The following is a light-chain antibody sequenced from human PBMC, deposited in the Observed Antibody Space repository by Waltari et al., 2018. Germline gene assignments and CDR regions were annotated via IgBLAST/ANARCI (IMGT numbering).Light chain of an antibody. V-gene: IGKV1-5*03. CDR1: QSISSW. CDR2: KAS. Sequence: DIQMTQSPSTLSASVGDRVTITCRASQSISSWLAWYQQKPGTAPKLLIYKASTLESGLPSRFSGSGSGTEFTLTSSSLHPDDFATYYCQQYNSYWTFGQGTKVEIK. CDR3: QQYNSYWT. J-gene: IGKJ1*01.